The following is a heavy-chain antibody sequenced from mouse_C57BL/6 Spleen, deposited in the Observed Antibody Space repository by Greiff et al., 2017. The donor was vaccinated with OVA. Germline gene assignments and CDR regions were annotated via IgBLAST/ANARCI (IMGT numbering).Heavy chain of an antibody. Sequence: VNLMESGGGLVKPGGSLKLSCAASGFTFSDYGMHWVRQAPEKGLEWVAYISSGSSTIYYADTVKGRFTISRDNAKNTLFLQMTSLRAEDTAMYYWARRDGYYVGYFDVWGTGTTVTVSS. D-gene: IGHD2-3*01. CDR2: ISSGSSTI. CDR3: ARRDGYYVGYFDV. CDR1: GFTFSDYG. J-gene: IGHJ1*03. V-gene: IGHV5-17*01.